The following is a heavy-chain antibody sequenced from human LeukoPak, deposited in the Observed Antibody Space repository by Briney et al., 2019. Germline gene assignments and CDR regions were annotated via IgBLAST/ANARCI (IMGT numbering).Heavy chain of an antibody. CDR1: GYTFTSYD. V-gene: IGHV1-8*01. CDR2: MNPNSGNT. J-gene: IGHJ4*02. D-gene: IGHD5-18*01. Sequence: ASVKVSCKASGYTFTSYDINWVRQATGLGLEWMGWMNPNSGNTGYAQKFQGRVTMTRNTSISTAYMELSSLRSEDTAVYYCARVDDTAMAYYFDYWGQGTLVTVSS. CDR3: ARVDDTAMAYYFDY.